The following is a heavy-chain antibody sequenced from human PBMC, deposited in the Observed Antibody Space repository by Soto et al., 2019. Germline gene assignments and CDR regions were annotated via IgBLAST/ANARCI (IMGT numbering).Heavy chain of an antibody. CDR2: IYYNGNT. CDR1: SGSISGTSYY. CDR3: ARSYSSSWYWVFDY. V-gene: IGHV4-39*01. Sequence: SETLSLTCTVSSGSISGTSYYWGWIRQPPGKGLEWIGNIYYNGNTYYNPSLKSRVTISVDTSKNQFSLKLSSVTAADTAVYYCARSYSSSWYWVFDYWGQGTLVTVS. D-gene: IGHD6-13*01. J-gene: IGHJ4*02.